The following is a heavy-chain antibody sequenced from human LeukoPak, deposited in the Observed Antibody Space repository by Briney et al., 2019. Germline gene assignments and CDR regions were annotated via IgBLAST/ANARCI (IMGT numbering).Heavy chain of an antibody. V-gene: IGHV3-30*18. J-gene: IGHJ4*02. CDR1: GFTFSSYG. D-gene: IGHD2-15*01. CDR3: AKDGNIVVVVAVPWYFDY. Sequence: GRSLRLSCAASGFTFSSYGMHWVRQAPGKGLEWVAVISYDGSNKYYADSVKGRFTISRDNSKNTLYLQMNSLRAGDTAVYYCAKDGNIVVVVAVPWYFDYWGQGTLVTVSS. CDR2: ISYDGSNK.